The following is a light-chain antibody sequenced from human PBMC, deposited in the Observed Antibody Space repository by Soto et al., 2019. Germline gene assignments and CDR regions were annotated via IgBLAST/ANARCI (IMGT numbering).Light chain of an antibody. CDR1: QSVNKAY. V-gene: IGKV3-20*01. CDR3: QLYGNAPRTGASPRI. Sequence: EIVLTQSPGTLVLSPGDRATLSCRASQSVNKAYLVWYQVKPGQAPRRLIYGASSRATGIPDRFSGRGFGTDFTLTISRLEPEDFAVYYCQLYGNAPRTGASPRIFGGGTKVEIK. J-gene: IGKJ4*01. CDR2: GAS.